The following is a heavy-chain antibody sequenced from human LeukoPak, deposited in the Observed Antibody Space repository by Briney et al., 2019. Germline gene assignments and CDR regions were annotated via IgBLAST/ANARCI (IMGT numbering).Heavy chain of an antibody. J-gene: IGHJ6*03. CDR2: IYTSGST. CDR3: ASTPTYCSGGSCYGGDYYYYMDV. CDR1: GGSISSYY. Sequence: PSETLSLTCTVSGGSISSYYWSWLRQPAGKGLEWIGRIYTSGSTNYNPSLKSRVTMSVDTSKNQFSLKLSSVTAADTAVYYCASTPTYCSGGSCYGGDYYYYMDVWGKGTTVTVSS. D-gene: IGHD2-15*01. V-gene: IGHV4-4*07.